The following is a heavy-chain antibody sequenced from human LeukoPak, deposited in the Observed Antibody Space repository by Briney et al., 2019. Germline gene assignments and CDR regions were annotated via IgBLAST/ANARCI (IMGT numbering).Heavy chain of an antibody. CDR2: MYDSGST. CDR3: ARDRHSGWPELYYYYYMDV. CDR1: GYSISSSYY. Sequence: PSETLSLTCTFSGYSISSSYYWGWIRQPPGKGLEWIGSMEWIGSMYDSGSTNYNPSLKSRVTMSVDTSKNQFSLKLSSVTAADTAVYYCARDRHSGWPELYYYYYMDVWGKGTTVTISS. D-gene: IGHD6-19*01. J-gene: IGHJ6*03. V-gene: IGHV4-38-2*02.